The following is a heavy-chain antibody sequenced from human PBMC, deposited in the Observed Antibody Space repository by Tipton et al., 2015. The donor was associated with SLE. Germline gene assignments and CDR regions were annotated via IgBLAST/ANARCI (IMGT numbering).Heavy chain of an antibody. CDR3: ARRSVQEAFDI. Sequence: TLSLTCTVSGVSTSSGGYFWNWIRHYPGMGLEWIGRIYNTGATYYNPSLKSRVSMSVDTSKNQISLRLNSVTAADTAVYFCARRSVQEAFDIWGQGTMVTVSS. CDR1: GVSTSSGGYF. J-gene: IGHJ3*02. D-gene: IGHD1-1*01. CDR2: IYNTGAT. V-gene: IGHV4-61*02.